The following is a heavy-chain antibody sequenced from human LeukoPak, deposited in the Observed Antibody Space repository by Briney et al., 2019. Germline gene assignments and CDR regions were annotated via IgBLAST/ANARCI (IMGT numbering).Heavy chain of an antibody. CDR1: GFTFSSYG. J-gene: IGHJ4*02. V-gene: IGHV3-30*03. CDR2: ISYDGSNK. D-gene: IGHD5-18*01. Sequence: TGGSLRLSCAASGFTFSSYGMHWVRQAPGKGLEWVAVISYDGSNKYYADSVKGRFTISRDNSKNTLYLQMNSLRAEDTAVYYCARVAWIQLWSGGYYFDYWGQGTLVTVSS. CDR3: ARVAWIQLWSGGYYFDY.